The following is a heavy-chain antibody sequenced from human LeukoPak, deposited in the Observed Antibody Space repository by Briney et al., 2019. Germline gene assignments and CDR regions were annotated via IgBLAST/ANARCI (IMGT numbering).Heavy chain of an antibody. J-gene: IGHJ5*02. CDR1: GYIFTGYY. CDR3: ARDTYCGDCSGWFDP. Sequence: GASVKVSCKASGYIFTGYYMHWVRQAPKQGLEWMGWTNPDSGGTNYAQKFQGRVTMTRDTSISTAYMELTRLRSDDTAVYYCARDTYCGDCSGWFDPWGQGTLVTVSS. CDR2: TNPDSGGT. D-gene: IGHD2-21*02. V-gene: IGHV1-2*02.